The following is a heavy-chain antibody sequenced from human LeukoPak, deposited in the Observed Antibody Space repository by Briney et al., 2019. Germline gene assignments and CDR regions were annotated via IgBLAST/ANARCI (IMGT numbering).Heavy chain of an antibody. CDR1: GFTFSSYW. D-gene: IGHD2-21*02. V-gene: IGHV3-7*01. J-gene: IGHJ4*02. Sequence: PGGSLRLSCAASGFTFSSYWMSWVRQAPGKGLEWVANIKQDGSEKYYVDSVKGRFVISRDNAKNSVYLQTNSLRVEDTAVYFCATGSGFIADCGGDCYYPLGYFDYWGQGSLVTVSS. CDR2: IKQDGSEK. CDR3: ATGSGFIADCGGDCYYPLGYFDY.